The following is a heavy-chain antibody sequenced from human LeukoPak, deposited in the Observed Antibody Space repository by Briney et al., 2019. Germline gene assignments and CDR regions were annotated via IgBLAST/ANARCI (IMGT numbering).Heavy chain of an antibody. CDR2: ISAQHGQT. D-gene: IGHD3-22*01. Sequence: ASVKVSCKTSGYSENFYGITWVRQVAGQGLEWMGWISAQHGQTEYAPNSQDRVTMTTDTYTNTAYMELRSLRSDDTAVYYCTRHGGRDYYDSSEDAFDIWGQGTMVIVSS. CDR1: GYSENFYG. V-gene: IGHV1-18*01. CDR3: TRHGGRDYYDSSEDAFDI. J-gene: IGHJ3*02.